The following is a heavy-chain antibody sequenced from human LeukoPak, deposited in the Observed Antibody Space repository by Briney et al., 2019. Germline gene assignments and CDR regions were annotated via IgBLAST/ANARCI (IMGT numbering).Heavy chain of an antibody. CDR1: GFTFRSYA. V-gene: IGHV3-23*01. CDR3: AKDIGWFDP. CDR2: ISGTGDSP. J-gene: IGHJ5*02. Sequence: PGXSLRLSCAASGFTFRSYAMNWVRQAPGKGLEWVSAISGTGDSPHYADSVKGRFTISRDNSKNTLYLQMNSLRAEDTAFYYCAKDIGWFDPWGQGTLVTVSS.